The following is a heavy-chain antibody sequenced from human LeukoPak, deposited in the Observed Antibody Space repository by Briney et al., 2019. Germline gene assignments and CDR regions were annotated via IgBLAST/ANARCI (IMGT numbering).Heavy chain of an antibody. CDR2: ISGSGGST. CDR3: ASMFGGSIAEPT. Sequence: GGSLRLSCAASGFTFSSYAMSWVRQAPGKGLEWVSAISGSGGSTYYADSVKGRFTISRDNSKNTLYLQMNSLRAEDTAVYYCASMFGGSIAEPTWGQGTLVTVSS. D-gene: IGHD3-10*02. CDR1: GFTFSSYA. V-gene: IGHV3-23*01. J-gene: IGHJ5*02.